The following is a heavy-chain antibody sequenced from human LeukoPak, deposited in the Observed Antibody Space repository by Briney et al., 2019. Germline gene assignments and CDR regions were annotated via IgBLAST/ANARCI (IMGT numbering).Heavy chain of an antibody. CDR3: ASERRYSSGRWDYYFDY. J-gene: IGHJ4*02. CDR2: INHSGGT. V-gene: IGHV4-34*01. D-gene: IGHD6-19*01. Sequence: SETLSLICAVYGGSFSSYHWGWIRQPPGKGLEWIGEINHSGGTNYNPSLKSRVTISVDTPKNQFSLKLSSVTAADTAVYYCASERRYSSGRWDYYFDYWGQGTLVTVSS. CDR1: GGSFSSYH.